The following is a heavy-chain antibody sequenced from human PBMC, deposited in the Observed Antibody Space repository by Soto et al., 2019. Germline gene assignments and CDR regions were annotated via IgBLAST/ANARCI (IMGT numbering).Heavy chain of an antibody. Sequence: PSETLSLTCAVYGGSFSGYYWSWIRQPPGKGLEWIGEINHSGSTNYNPSLKSRVTISVDTSKNQFSLKLSSVTAADTAVYYCAGARRSGYSYYFDYWGQGTLVTVSS. J-gene: IGHJ4*02. D-gene: IGHD3-3*01. CDR1: GGSFSGYY. CDR3: AGARRSGYSYYFDY. CDR2: INHSGST. V-gene: IGHV4-34*01.